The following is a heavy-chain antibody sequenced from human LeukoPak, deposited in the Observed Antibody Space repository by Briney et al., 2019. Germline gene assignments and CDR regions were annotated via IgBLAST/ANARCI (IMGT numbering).Heavy chain of an antibody. CDR2: IKQDGSEK. J-gene: IGHJ3*02. D-gene: IGHD1-26*01. CDR1: GFTFSSYW. Sequence: GGSLRLPCAASGFTFSSYWMSCVRQAPGKGLEWVANIKQDGSEKYYVDSVKGRFTISRDNAKNSLYLQMNSLRAEDTAVYYCARTSGSYDAFDIWGQGTMVTVSS. V-gene: IGHV3-7*01. CDR3: ARTSGSYDAFDI.